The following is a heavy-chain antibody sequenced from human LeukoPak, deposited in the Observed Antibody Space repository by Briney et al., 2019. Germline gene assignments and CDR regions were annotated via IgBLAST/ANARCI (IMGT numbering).Heavy chain of an antibody. CDR3: ARDILQQYYFDY. J-gene: IGHJ4*02. Sequence: GGSLRLSCAASGFTFSSYEMNWVRQAPGKGLEWGAVIWYDGSNKYYADSVKGRFTISRDNSKNTLYLQMNSLRAEDTAVYYCARDILQQYYFDYWGQGTLVTVSS. V-gene: IGHV3-33*08. CDR1: GFTFSSYE. D-gene: IGHD2-21*01. CDR2: IWYDGSNK.